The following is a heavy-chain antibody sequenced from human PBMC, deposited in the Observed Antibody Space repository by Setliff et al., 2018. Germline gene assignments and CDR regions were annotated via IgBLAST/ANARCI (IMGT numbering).Heavy chain of an antibody. V-gene: IGHV3-21*05. CDR3: ARAPSTRGYSGYDS. Sequence: LSCAASGFTFSSYSMNWVRQAPGKGLEWVSYISSSGTDMYYVDSVKGRFTISRDNAKNSLYLQMNSLRAEDTAVYYCARAPSTRGYSGYDSWGQGTLVTVSS. CDR2: ISSSGTDM. J-gene: IGHJ5*02. CDR1: GFTFSSYS. D-gene: IGHD5-12*01.